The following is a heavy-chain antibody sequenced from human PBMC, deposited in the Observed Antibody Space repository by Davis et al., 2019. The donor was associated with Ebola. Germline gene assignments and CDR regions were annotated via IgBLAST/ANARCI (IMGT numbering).Heavy chain of an antibody. CDR2: ISYDGSNK. J-gene: IGHJ4*02. CDR3: ARDLGYYGSGNTFF. Sequence: GESLKISCGASGITFSRHPMNWVRQAPGKGLEWVALISYDGSNKYYADSVKGRFTISRDNSKNTLYLQMNSLRAEDTAVYYCARDLGYYGSGNTFFWGQGTLVTVSS. D-gene: IGHD3-10*01. V-gene: IGHV3-30*14. CDR1: GITFSRHP.